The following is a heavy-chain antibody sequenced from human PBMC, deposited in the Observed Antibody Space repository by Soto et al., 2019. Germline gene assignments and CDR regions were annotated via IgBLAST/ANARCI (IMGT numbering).Heavy chain of an antibody. D-gene: IGHD6-6*01. CDR3: ATTRTRRDSSSLDYYGMDV. CDR2: FDPEDGET. J-gene: IGHJ6*02. V-gene: IGHV1-24*01. Sequence: GASVKVSRKVSGYTLTELSMHWVRQAPGKGLEWMGGFDPEDGETIYAQKFQGRVTMTEDTSTDTAYMELGSLRSEDTAVYYCATTRTRRDSSSLDYYGMDVWGQGTTVTVSS. CDR1: GYTLTELS.